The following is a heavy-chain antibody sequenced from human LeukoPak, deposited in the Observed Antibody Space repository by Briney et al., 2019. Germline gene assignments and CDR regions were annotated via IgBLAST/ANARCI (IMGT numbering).Heavy chain of an antibody. CDR1: GYTFTGYY. Sequence: ASVKVSCKASGYTFTGYYMHWVRQGPGQGLEWMGWINPNSGGTNYAQKFQGRVTMTRDTSISTAYMELSRLRSDDTAVYYCARALIVATTYFDYWGQGTLVTVSS. V-gene: IGHV1-2*02. CDR2: INPNSGGT. CDR3: ARALIVATTYFDY. J-gene: IGHJ4*02. D-gene: IGHD5-12*01.